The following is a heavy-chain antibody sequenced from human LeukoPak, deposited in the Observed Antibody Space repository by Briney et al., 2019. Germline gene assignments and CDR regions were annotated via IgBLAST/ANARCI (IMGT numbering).Heavy chain of an antibody. J-gene: IGHJ5*02. D-gene: IGHD5-24*01. CDR1: GGSFSGYY. Sequence: SETLSLTCAVYGGSFSGYYWSWIRQPPGKGLEWIGEINHSGSTNYNPSLKSRVTISVDTSKNQFSLKLSSVTAADTAVYYCARGHLTGDGYNNWFDPWGQGTLVTVSS. CDR2: INHSGST. V-gene: IGHV4-34*01. CDR3: ARGHLTGDGYNNWFDP.